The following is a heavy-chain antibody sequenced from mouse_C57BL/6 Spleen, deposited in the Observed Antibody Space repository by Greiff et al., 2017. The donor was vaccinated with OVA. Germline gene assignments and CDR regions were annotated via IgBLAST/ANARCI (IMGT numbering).Heavy chain of an antibody. Sequence: EVKLVESGGGLVQPGGSLKLSCAASGFTFSDYGMAWVRQAPRKGPEWVAFISNLAYSIYYADTVTGRFTISRENAKNTLYLEMSSLRSEDTAMYYCARHSYGNYPWYFDVWGTGTTVTVSS. CDR3: ARHSYGNYPWYFDV. CDR1: GFTFSDYG. J-gene: IGHJ1*03. V-gene: IGHV5-15*01. D-gene: IGHD2-1*01. CDR2: ISNLAYSI.